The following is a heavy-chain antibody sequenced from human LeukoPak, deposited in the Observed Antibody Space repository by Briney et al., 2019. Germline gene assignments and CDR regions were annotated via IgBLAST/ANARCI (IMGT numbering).Heavy chain of an antibody. Sequence: SETLSLTCTVSGGSISSYYWRWIRQPPGKGLEWIGYIYYTGSTNYNPSLKSRVTISVDTSKNQFSLKLGSVTAADTAVYYCASHIVVVPAATQRAHFDYWGQGTLVTVSS. V-gene: IGHV4-59*08. CDR1: GGSISSYY. CDR3: ASHIVVVPAATQRAHFDY. J-gene: IGHJ4*02. D-gene: IGHD2-2*01. CDR2: IYYTGST.